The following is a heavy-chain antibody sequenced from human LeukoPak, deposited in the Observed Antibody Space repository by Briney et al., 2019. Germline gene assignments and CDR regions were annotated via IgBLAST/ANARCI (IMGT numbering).Heavy chain of an antibody. CDR2: ISYDGSNK. Sequence: GGSLRLSCAASGFTFRNYGMHWVRQAPGKGLDWVAVISYDGSNKYYADSVKGRFTISRDNSKNTLYLQMNSLRAEDTAVYYCARVTSVTGTIFDSWGQGTLVTVSS. CDR1: GFTFRNYG. D-gene: IGHD1-7*01. CDR3: ARVTSVTGTIFDS. J-gene: IGHJ4*02. V-gene: IGHV3-30*03.